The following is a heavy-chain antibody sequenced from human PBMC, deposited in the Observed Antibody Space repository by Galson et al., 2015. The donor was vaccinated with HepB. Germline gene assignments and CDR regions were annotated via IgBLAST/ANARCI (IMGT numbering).Heavy chain of an antibody. Sequence: SLRLSCAASGFTFSSYSMNWVRQAPGKGLEWVSYISSSSSTIYYADSVKGRFTISRDNAKNSLYLQMNSLRAEDTAVYYCARDPIAVWVSGMDVWGQGTTVTVSS. CDR2: ISSSSSTI. CDR1: GFTFSSYS. D-gene: IGHD6-19*01. CDR3: ARDPIAVWVSGMDV. J-gene: IGHJ6*02. V-gene: IGHV3-48*04.